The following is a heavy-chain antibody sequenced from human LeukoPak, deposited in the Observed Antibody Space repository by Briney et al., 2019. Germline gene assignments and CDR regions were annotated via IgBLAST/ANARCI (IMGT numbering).Heavy chain of an antibody. CDR1: GYTFTTYA. Sequence: GASVKVSCKASGYTFTTYAMNWVRQAPGQGLEWMGWINTKTGNPTYAQGFTGRFVFSLDTSASTAYLQISSLKAEDTAVYYCASSYCSGGHCYPQQKAYYFDFWGQGTLVTVSS. D-gene: IGHD2-15*01. CDR3: ASSYCSGGHCYPQQKAYYFDF. CDR2: INTKTGNP. J-gene: IGHJ4*02. V-gene: IGHV7-4-1*02.